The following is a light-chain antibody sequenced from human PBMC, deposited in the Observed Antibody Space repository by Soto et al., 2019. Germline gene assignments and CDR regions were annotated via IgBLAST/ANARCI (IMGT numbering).Light chain of an antibody. V-gene: IGKV1-5*03. CDR2: KAS. CDR3: QHYNRYSEA. Sequence: DIQMTQSPSTLSGSVGDRVTITCLASQTISSWLAWYQQKPGKAPKRLIYKASTLKSGAPSRFSGSGSGTEFTPTISRLQPDDFATYYCQHYNRYSEAFGQGTKVDIK. CDR1: QTISSW. J-gene: IGKJ1*01.